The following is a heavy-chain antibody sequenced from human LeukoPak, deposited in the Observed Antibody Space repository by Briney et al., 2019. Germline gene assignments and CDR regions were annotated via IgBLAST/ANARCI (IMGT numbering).Heavy chain of an antibody. J-gene: IGHJ4*02. V-gene: IGHV3-7*01. CDR3: ALSRSLDY. CDR2: IKQDGSEK. Sequence: GGSLRLSCAASGFTFNSYWMSWVRQAPGKGLEWVANIKQDGSEKYYVDSVKGRFTISRDNAKNSLYLQMNSLRAEDTAAYYCALSRSLDYWGQGTLVTVSS. CDR1: GFTFNSYW.